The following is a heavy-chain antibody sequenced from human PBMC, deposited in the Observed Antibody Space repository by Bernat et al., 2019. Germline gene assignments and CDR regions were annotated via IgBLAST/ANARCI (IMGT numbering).Heavy chain of an antibody. Sequence: EVQLVESGGGLVQPGGSLRLSCAASGFTFSSYSMNWVRQAPGKGLEWISYISSSSSTMYYADSMRGRFAISRDNAKNSLYLQMNSLRAEDTAVYYCARDASGCSSTSCSLGWFDPWGQGTLVTVSS. CDR1: GFTFSSYS. D-gene: IGHD2-2*01. J-gene: IGHJ5*02. V-gene: IGHV3-48*01. CDR2: ISSSSSTM. CDR3: ARDASGCSSTSCSLGWFDP.